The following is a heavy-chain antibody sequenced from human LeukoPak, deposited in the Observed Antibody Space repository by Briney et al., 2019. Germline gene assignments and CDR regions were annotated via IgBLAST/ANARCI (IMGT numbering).Heavy chain of an antibody. CDR3: ARGRHYYAAFDY. V-gene: IGHV4-34*01. Sequence: SETLSLTCAVYGGSFSGYYWSWIRQPPGKGLEWIGEINRSGSTNYNPSLKSRVTISVDTSKNQFSLKLSSVTAADTAVYYCARGRHYYAAFDYWGQGTLVTVSS. J-gene: IGHJ4*02. D-gene: IGHD3-10*01. CDR1: GGSFSGYY. CDR2: INRSGST.